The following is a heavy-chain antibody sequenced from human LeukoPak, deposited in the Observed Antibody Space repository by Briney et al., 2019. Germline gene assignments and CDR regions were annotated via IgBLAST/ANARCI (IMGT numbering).Heavy chain of an antibody. CDR1: GFTLSSNY. CDR3: AELGITMIGGV. Sequence: PGGALRLSCAASGFTLSSNYMSWVGQARGKGVERVSYISSSGSTIYYADSVKGRLTIYRDNAKKSLYMQMNRLRAEDTAVYYCAELGITMIGGVWGKGTTVTISS. J-gene: IGHJ6*04. CDR2: ISSSGSTI. D-gene: IGHD3-10*02. V-gene: IGHV3-11*04.